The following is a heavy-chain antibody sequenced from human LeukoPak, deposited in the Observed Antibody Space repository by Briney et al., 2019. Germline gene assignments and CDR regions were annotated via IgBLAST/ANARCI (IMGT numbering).Heavy chain of an antibody. D-gene: IGHD2-15*01. CDR3: AKDISGGIWGVPDY. Sequence: GGSLRLSCAASGFTFDDYTMHWVRQAPGKGLEWVSLISWDGGSTYYADSVKGRFTISRDNSKNSLYLQMNSLRTEDTALYYCAKDISGGIWGVPDYWGQGTLVTVSS. J-gene: IGHJ4*02. CDR1: GFTFDDYT. V-gene: IGHV3-43*01. CDR2: ISWDGGST.